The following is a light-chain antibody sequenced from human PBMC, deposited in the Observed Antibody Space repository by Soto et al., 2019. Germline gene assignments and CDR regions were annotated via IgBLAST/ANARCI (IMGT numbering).Light chain of an antibody. Sequence: EIVMTQSPATLSVSPGERATLSCRASQSVSSNLAWYQQKPGQAPRLLIYGASTRATGIPARFSGSGSGTEFTLTISSLQSEDFAVYYCHQYGSSPRTFGQGTKVEIK. CDR3: HQYGSSPRT. CDR2: GAS. V-gene: IGKV3-15*01. CDR1: QSVSSN. J-gene: IGKJ1*01.